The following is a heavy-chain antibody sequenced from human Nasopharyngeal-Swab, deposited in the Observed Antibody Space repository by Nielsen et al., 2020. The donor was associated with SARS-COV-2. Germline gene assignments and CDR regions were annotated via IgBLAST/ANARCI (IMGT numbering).Heavy chain of an antibody. V-gene: IGHV4-61*02. D-gene: IGHD5-24*01. CDR3: ARAGRDGYKLKYPADY. J-gene: IGHJ4*02. CDR2: IYTSGST. Sequence: LRLSCTVSGGSISSGSYYWSWIRQPAGKGLEWIGRIYTSGSTNYNPSLKSRVTISVDTSKNQFSLKLSSVTAADTAVYYCARAGRDGYKLKYPADYWGQGTLVTVSS. CDR1: GGSISSGSYY.